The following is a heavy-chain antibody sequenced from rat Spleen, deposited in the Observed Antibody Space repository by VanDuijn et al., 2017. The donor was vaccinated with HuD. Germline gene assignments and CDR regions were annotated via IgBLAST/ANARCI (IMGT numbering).Heavy chain of an antibody. CDR3: ASRRGPWFAY. D-gene: IGHD1-1*01. V-gene: IGHV5-25*01. CDR1: EFTFTNYD. J-gene: IGHJ3*01. Sequence: EVQLVESGGGLVQPGRSMKLSCAASEFTFTNYDMAWVRQVPTKGLEWVASISYDGSRVYSRDSVKGRFTISRDNTKNTLYLQMDSLRSEDTATYYCASRRGPWFAYWGQGTLVTVSS. CDR2: ISYDGSRV.